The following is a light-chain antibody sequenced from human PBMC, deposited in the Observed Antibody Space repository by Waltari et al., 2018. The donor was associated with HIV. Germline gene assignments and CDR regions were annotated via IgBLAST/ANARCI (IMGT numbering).Light chain of an antibody. CDR1: QDIRNY. Sequence: IQITQSPSSLSVCVGERVTITCRASQDIRNYLNWYQQKPGKAPKVLIYDVSNLKTGVPSRFSGSGSGTDFTFTISSLQPEDIATYYCLQSDNLPYTFGQGTKLEIK. V-gene: IGKV1-33*01. CDR2: DVS. J-gene: IGKJ2*01. CDR3: LQSDNLPYT.